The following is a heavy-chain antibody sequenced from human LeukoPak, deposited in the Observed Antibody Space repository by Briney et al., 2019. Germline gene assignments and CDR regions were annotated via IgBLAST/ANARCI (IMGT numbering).Heavy chain of an antibody. CDR1: GYTFTGYY. J-gene: IGHJ4*02. Sequence: GASVKVSCRASGYTFTGYYMHWVRQAPGQGLEWMGWINPNSGGTNYAQKFQGRVTMTRDTSISTAYMELSRLRSDDTAVYYCARGEGIGLLWFGELWRGWGQGTLVTVSS. CDR2: INPNSGGT. CDR3: ARGEGIGLLWFGELWRG. V-gene: IGHV1-2*02. D-gene: IGHD3-10*01.